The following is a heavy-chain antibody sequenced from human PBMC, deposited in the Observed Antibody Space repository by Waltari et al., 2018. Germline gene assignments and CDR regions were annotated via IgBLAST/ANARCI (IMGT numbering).Heavy chain of an antibody. J-gene: IGHJ4*02. CDR1: GYTFPGHY. CDR2: SNPNRGGT. Sequence: QVQLVQSGAEVKKPGASVQVSCKASGYTFPGHYMNWVRQAPGQGLEWMGWSNPNRGGTNYAQKLQGRGTMTRDTSISTAYMELSRRRSDDTAVYYCARVGRDSSSWFFDYWGQGTLVTVSS. D-gene: IGHD6-13*01. V-gene: IGHV1-2*02. CDR3: ARVGRDSSSWFFDY.